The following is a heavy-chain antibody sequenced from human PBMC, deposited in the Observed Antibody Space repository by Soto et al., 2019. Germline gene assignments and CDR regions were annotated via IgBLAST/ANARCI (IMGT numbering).Heavy chain of an antibody. D-gene: IGHD5-18*01. J-gene: IGHJ4*02. Sequence: QLQLQESGSGLVKPSQTLSLTCAVSGGSISSGGYSWSWIRQPPGKGLEWIGYIYHSGSTYYNPSLKSRVTTSVDRSKNQFSLKLSSVTAADTAVYYCARAHVDTAMVKGFDYWGQGTLVTVSS. V-gene: IGHV4-30-2*01. CDR2: IYHSGST. CDR3: ARAHVDTAMVKGFDY. CDR1: GGSISSGGYS.